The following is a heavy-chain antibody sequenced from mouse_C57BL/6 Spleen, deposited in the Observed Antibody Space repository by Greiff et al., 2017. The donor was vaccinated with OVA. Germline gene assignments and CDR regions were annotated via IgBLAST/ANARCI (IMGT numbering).Heavy chain of an antibody. J-gene: IGHJ2*01. D-gene: IGHD3-2*02. CDR1: GYTFTSYW. V-gene: IGHV1-72*01. Sequence: VQLQQPGAELVKPGASVKLSCKASGYTFTSYWMHWVKQRPGRGLEWIGRIDPNRGGTKYNEKFKSKATLTVDKPSSTAYMQLSSLTSEESAVYYCARSGSGYVVYFDYWGQGTTLTVAS. CDR2: IDPNRGGT. CDR3: ARSGSGYVVYFDY.